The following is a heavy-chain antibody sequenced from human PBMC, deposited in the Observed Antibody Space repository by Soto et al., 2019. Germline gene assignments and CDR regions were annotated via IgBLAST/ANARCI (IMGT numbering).Heavy chain of an antibody. D-gene: IGHD1-1*01. CDR2: IYHSGST. CDR3: ARDRSADLNYFDAFDI. CDR1: GGSVSIGSHY. J-gene: IGHJ3*02. Sequence: SETLSLTCTVSGGSVSIGSHYWSWIRQPPGKGLEWIAYIYHSGSTDYNPSLKSRVSISVDLSKNQFSLRLDSVPAADTAVYYCARDRSADLNYFDAFDIWGPGTMVTVSS. V-gene: IGHV4-61*01.